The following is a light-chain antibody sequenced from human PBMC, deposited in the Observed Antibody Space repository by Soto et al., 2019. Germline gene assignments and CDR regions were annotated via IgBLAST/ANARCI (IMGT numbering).Light chain of an antibody. CDR1: TIDVGGYNY. V-gene: IGLV2-14*01. CDR3: SSYASSGTLV. Sequence: QSALTQPASMSGSPGQSITISCTGTTIDVGGYNYVSWHQQHPGKAPKLIIHEVRYRPSGVSSRFSGSKSGNTASLTISGLQAEDEADYYCSSYASSGTLVFGGGTKLTVL. J-gene: IGLJ3*02. CDR2: EVR.